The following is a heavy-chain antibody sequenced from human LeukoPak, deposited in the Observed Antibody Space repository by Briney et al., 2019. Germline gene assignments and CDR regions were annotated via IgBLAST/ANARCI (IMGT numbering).Heavy chain of an antibody. V-gene: IGHV5-51*01. D-gene: IGHD2-15*01. CDR3: ARLAGRGYCSGGSCYKFWFDP. J-gene: IGHJ5*02. CDR2: IYPGDSDT. CDR1: GYSFTSYW. Sequence: GASLQISCKGSGYSFTSYWIGWVRQLPGKGLEWMGIIYPGDSDTRYSPSFQGQVTISADKSISTSYLQWSSLKASDTAMYYCARLAGRGYCSGGSCYKFWFDPWGQGTLVTVSS.